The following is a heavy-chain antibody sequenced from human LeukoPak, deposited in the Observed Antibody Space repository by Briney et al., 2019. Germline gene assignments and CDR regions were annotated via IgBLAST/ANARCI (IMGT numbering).Heavy chain of an antibody. D-gene: IGHD1-1*01. CDR1: GFTFSSYV. CDR3: ARASLDWNDQDY. Sequence: PGRSLRLSCAASGFTFSSYVMHWVRQAPGKGLEWVAVISYDGSNKYYADSVKGRFTISRDNSKNTLYLQMNSLRAEDTAVYYCARASLDWNDQDYWGQGTLVSVSS. CDR2: ISYDGSNK. J-gene: IGHJ4*02. V-gene: IGHV3-30*04.